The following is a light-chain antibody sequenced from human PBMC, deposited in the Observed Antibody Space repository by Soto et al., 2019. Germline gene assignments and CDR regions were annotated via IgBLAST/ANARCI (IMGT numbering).Light chain of an antibody. CDR3: QNYKSAPFT. Sequence: DIQMTQSPSSLSASVGDRVTITCRASQDIINYLAWYQQKPGKAPNLLVYAASTLQSGVSSRISGSGSGADFPLTISDVRPEDVATYYCQNYKSAPFTFGPGTKLEIK. CDR1: QDIINY. J-gene: IGKJ2*01. CDR2: AAS. V-gene: IGKV1-27*01.